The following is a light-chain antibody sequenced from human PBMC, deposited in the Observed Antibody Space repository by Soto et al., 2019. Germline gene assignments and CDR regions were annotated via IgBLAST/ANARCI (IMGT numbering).Light chain of an antibody. Sequence: DIQMTQSPSSLSASVGDRVTITCRASQSISSYLNWYQQKPGKAPKLLIYAASSLQSGVPLRFSGSGSGTDFTLTISSLQPEDFATYYCQQSYSTPVFGQGTKLEIK. CDR2: AAS. V-gene: IGKV1-39*01. CDR1: QSISSY. CDR3: QQSYSTPV. J-gene: IGKJ2*01.